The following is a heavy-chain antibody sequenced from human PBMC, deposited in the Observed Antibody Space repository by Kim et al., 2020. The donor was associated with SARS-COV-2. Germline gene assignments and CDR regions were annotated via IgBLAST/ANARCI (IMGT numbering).Heavy chain of an antibody. V-gene: IGHV3-9*01. Sequence: GGSLRLSCAASGFTFDDYAMHWVRQAPGKGLEWVSGISWNSGSIGYADSVKGRFTISRDNAKNSLYLQMNSLRAEDTALYYCAKDLGGLIENYYGMDVWGQGTTVTVSS. CDR2: ISWNSGSI. CDR3: AKDLGGLIENYYGMDV. J-gene: IGHJ6*02. D-gene: IGHD2-15*01. CDR1: GFTFDDYA.